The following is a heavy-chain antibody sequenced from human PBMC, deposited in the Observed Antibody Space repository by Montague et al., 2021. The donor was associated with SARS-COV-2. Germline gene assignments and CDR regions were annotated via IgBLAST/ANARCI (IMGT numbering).Heavy chain of an antibody. V-gene: IGHV4-34*01. J-gene: IGHJ4*02. CDR1: GGSFGGYY. CDR2: INHSGST. CDR3: ARGYQLRFLEWSSRQSTFDY. Sequence: SETLSLTCAVYGGSFGGYYWSWIRQPPGKGLEWIGDINHSGSTNYNPSLKSRVTISVDTSKNQFSLKLSSVTAADTAVYYCARGYQLRFLEWSSRQSTFDYWGQGTLVTVSS. D-gene: IGHD3-3*01.